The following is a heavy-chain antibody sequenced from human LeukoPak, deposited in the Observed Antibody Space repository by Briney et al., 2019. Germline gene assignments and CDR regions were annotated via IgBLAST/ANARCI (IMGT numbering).Heavy chain of an antibody. J-gene: IGHJ4*02. Sequence: PSETLSLTCTVSGGSISSGGYYWSWIRQHPGKGLEWIGYIFYSGSTYYSPSLKSRVTISVDTSKNQFSLKLRSVTAADTAVYYCARESAPKVYYYDSSGYSPFFDYWGQGTLVTVSS. CDR2: IFYSGST. CDR1: GGSISSGGYY. V-gene: IGHV4-31*03. D-gene: IGHD3-22*01. CDR3: ARESAPKVYYYDSSGYSPFFDY.